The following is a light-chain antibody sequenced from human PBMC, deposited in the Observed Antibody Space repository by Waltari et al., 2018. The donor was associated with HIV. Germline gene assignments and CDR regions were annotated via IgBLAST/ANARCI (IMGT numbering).Light chain of an antibody. J-gene: IGLJ3*02. Sequence: QPKMTQAPSASKTPGQRITMPCSGSTSNIGNHFIYWYQQLPGAPPRLVMARNDQRPAGVPARFSGTKSGTSAFLAITNLRLDDEATYVCASWDDNLRHWVFGGGTKLTVL. CDR2: RND. CDR1: TSNIGNHF. CDR3: ASWDDNLRHWV. V-gene: IGLV1-47*01.